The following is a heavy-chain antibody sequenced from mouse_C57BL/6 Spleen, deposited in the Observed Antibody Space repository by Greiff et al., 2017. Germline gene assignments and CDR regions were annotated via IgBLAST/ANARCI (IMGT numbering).Heavy chain of an antibody. V-gene: IGHV1-76*01. J-gene: IGHJ2*01. CDR3: ARLDTTAFDY. Sequence: QVQLKESGAELVRPGASVKLSCKASGYTFTDYYINWVKQRPGQGLEWIARIYPGSGNTYYNEKFKGKATLTAEKSSSTAYMQLSSLTSEDSAVYFCARLDTTAFDYWGQGTTLTVSS. CDR1: GYTFTDYY. D-gene: IGHD1-2*01. CDR2: IYPGSGNT.